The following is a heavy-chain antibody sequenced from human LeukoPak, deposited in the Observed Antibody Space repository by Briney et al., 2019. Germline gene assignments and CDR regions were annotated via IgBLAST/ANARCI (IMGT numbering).Heavy chain of an antibody. Sequence: TSETLSLTCTVSSGSISSGSYYWSWIRQRPVKGLEWLGYIYYTGNTYFSPSLKSRVDISVDTSKNQLSLKLSSVTAADTAINYCARSPSGFSFDLWGQGTMVTVSS. CDR3: ARSPSGFSFDL. CDR1: SGSISSGSYY. J-gene: IGHJ3*01. CDR2: IYYTGNT. D-gene: IGHD3-22*01. V-gene: IGHV4-31*03.